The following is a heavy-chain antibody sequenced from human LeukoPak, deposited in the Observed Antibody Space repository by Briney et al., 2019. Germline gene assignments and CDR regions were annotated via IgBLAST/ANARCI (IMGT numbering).Heavy chain of an antibody. CDR2: INHSGST. J-gene: IGHJ5*02. CDR1: GGSFSGHY. D-gene: IGHD2-8*02. CDR3: ASDPGGNWFDP. V-gene: IGHV4-34*01. Sequence: SETLSLTCAVYGGSFSGHYWSWIRKPPGKGLEWIGEINHSGSTNYNPSLKSRVTISVDTSKNQFSLKLSSVTAADTAVYYCASDPGGNWFDPWGQGTLVTVSS.